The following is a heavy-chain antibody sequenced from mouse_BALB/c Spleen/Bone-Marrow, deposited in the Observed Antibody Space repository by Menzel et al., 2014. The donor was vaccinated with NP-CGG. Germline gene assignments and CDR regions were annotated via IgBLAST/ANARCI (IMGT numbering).Heavy chain of an antibody. V-gene: IGHV1S22*01. Sequence: LQQPGSELVRPGASVKLSCKASGYTFTNFWLHWVKQRPGQGLEWIGDIYPGSDSTNYDDKFKTKATLSVDTSSSTAYMQLSSLTSEDSAVYYCTRWAAYDGYYTMTMDYWGQGTSVTVSS. CDR3: TRWAAYDGYYTMTMDY. CDR2: IYPGSDST. J-gene: IGHJ4*01. CDR1: GYTFTNFW. D-gene: IGHD2-3*01.